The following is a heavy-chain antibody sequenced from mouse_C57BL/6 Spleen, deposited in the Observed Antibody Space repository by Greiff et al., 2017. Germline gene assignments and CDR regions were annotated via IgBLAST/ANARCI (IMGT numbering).Heavy chain of an antibody. Sequence: QVQLQQPGAELVRPGSSVKLSCKASGYTFTSYWMDWVKQRPGQGLEWIGNIYPSDSETHYNQKFKDKATLTVDKSSSTAYMQLSSLTSEDSAVYYCAREGFTGTSAYWGQGTLVTVSA. CDR1: GYTFTSYW. J-gene: IGHJ3*01. CDR3: AREGFTGTSAY. V-gene: IGHV1-61*01. D-gene: IGHD4-1*01. CDR2: IYPSDSET.